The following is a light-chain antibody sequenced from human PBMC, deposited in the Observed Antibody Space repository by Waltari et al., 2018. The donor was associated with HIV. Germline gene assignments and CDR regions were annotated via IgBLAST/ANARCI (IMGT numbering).Light chain of an antibody. V-gene: IGKV4-1*01. CDR2: WAS. CDR1: QSVRHTSNNKNF. CDR3: QQYHVTPPT. Sequence: DIVMTQSPDSLTVSLGARATISCKSSQSVRHTSNNKNFLAWHQQKSGQAPKLLIYWASTRESGVPARFSGSGSGTNFTLTINNLQSEDVAVYYCQQYHVTPPTFGQGT. J-gene: IGKJ1*01.